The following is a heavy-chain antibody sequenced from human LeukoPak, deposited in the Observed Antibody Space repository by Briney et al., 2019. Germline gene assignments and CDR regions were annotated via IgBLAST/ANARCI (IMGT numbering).Heavy chain of an antibody. CDR3: AKDWSYSGWAYYFDY. CDR1: GFTFSSYG. D-gene: IGHD6-19*01. J-gene: IGHJ4*02. Sequence: GGSLRLSCAASGFTFSSYGMHWVRQAPGKGLEWVAFIRYDGSNKYYADSVKGRFTISRDNSKNTLYLQMNSLRAEDTAAYYCAKDWSYSGWAYYFDYWGQGTLVTVSS. CDR2: IRYDGSNK. V-gene: IGHV3-30*02.